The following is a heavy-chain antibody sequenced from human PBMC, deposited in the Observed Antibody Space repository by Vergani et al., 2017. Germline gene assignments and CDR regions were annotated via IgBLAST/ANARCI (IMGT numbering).Heavy chain of an antibody. Sequence: QVQLQESGPGLVKPSQTLSLTCTVSGGFISSGSYYWSWIRQPAGKVLEWIGRIYTSGSTNYNPSLKIRVTISVDTSKTQFSLKLSSVTAADTAVYYCARAVVVVADARKYFDYWGQGTLVTVSS. CDR2: IYTSGST. CDR1: GGFISSGSYY. CDR3: ARAVVVVADARKYFDY. J-gene: IGHJ4*02. V-gene: IGHV4-61*02. D-gene: IGHD2-15*01.